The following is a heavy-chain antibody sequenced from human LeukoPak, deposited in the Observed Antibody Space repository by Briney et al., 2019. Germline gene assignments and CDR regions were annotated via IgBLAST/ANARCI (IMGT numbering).Heavy chain of an antibody. CDR2: IYYSGST. D-gene: IGHD6-13*01. CDR1: GGSISSYY. V-gene: IGHV4-59*12. CDR3: AREWKQLVRVWFDP. Sequence: SETLSLTCTVSGGSISSYYWSWIRQPPGKGLEWIGYIYYSGSTNYNPSLKSRVTISVDTSKNQFSLKLSSVTAADTAVYYCAREWKQLVRVWFDPWGQGTLVTVSS. J-gene: IGHJ5*02.